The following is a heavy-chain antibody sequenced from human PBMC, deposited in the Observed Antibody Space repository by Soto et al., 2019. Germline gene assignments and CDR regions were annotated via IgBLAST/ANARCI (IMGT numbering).Heavy chain of an antibody. Sequence: QVQLVQSGGGVVQSGRSLRLSCISSGFTFNTSGMFWARQAPGTGLEWVAGIWYDGSYRYYVDSVKGRFTVSRDNSKNTVYLEMNNLRAEDTAVYYCARISGSGHLGWFDPWGQGTLVTVSS. CDR1: GFTFNTSG. J-gene: IGHJ5*02. V-gene: IGHV3-33*01. CDR3: ARISGSGHLGWFDP. CDR2: IWYDGSYR. D-gene: IGHD3-10*01.